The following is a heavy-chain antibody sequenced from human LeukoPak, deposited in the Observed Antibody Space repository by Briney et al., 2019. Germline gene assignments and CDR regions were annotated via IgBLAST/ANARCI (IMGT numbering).Heavy chain of an antibody. V-gene: IGHV5-51*01. CDR1: GYSFTNYW. Sequence: GESLKISCKGSGYSFTNYWIGWVRQMPGKGLEWMGITYPGDSDTRYSPSFQGQVTISADKSITTAYLQWSSLKASDTAMYYCARRGYCATTTCYRLSDYWGQGTLVTVSS. J-gene: IGHJ4*02. CDR3: ARRGYCATTTCYRLSDY. D-gene: IGHD2-2*01. CDR2: TYPGDSDT.